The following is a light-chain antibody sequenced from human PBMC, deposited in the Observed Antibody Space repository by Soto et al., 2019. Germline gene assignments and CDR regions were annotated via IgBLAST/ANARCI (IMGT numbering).Light chain of an antibody. CDR1: QGISTY. V-gene: IGKV1-9*01. J-gene: IGKJ5*01. CDR2: TAS. Sequence: IQLTQSPSSLSASVGDRVTITCWASQGISTYLAWYQQKPGRAPKLLIYTASTLQSGVPSRFSGRGSGTDFTLTISSLQPEDFATYYCQQLNSDPPITFGQGTRLEI. CDR3: QQLNSDPPIT.